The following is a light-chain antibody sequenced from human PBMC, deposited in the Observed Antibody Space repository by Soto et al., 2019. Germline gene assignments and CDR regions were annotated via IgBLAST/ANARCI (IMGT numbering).Light chain of an antibody. CDR3: QQSHTPPLT. J-gene: IGKJ4*01. CDR2: WAS. V-gene: IGKV4-1*01. CDR1: QNVIHDSNSKNF. Sequence: DIVLTQSPDSLAVSLGERATINCKSSQNVIHDSNSKNFLAWYQQKPGQPPKLLMYWASTRESGVPDRFSGSAPVTDFTLTISSLQAEDVAVYYCQQSHTPPLTFGGGTKVEIK.